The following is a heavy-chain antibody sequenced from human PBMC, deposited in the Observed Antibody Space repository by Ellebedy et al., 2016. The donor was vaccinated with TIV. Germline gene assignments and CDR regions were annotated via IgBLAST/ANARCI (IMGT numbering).Heavy chain of an antibody. CDR2: ISYDGSNK. CDR3: APWASVD. Sequence: GESLKISXAASGFTFSSYAMHWVRQAPGKGLEWVAVISYDGSNKYYADSVKGRFTISRDNSKNTLYLQMNSLRAEDTAVYYCAPWASVDWGQGTLVTVSS. CDR1: GFTFSSYA. J-gene: IGHJ4*02. V-gene: IGHV3-30*04. D-gene: IGHD4-23*01.